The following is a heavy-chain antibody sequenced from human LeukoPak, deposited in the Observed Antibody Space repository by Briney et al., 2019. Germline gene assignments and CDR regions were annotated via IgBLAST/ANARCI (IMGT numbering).Heavy chain of an antibody. CDR3: AKDLLRGSSSPFDY. D-gene: IGHD6-13*01. V-gene: IGHV3-30*02. J-gene: IGHJ4*02. CDR1: EFTFSNYW. CDR2: IRYDGSNK. Sequence: PGGSLRLSCEASEFTFSNYWMSWVRQAPGKGLEWVAFIRYDGSNKYYADSVKGRFTISRDNSKNTLYLQMNSLRAEDTAVYYCAKDLLRGSSSPFDYWGQGTLVTVSS.